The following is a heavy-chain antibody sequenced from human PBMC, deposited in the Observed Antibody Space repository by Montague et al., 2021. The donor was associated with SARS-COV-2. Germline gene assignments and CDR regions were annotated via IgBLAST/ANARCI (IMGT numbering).Heavy chain of an antibody. Sequence: SETLSLTCTVSGDSVTSIIHYWGWIRQPPGKGLEWIASIFYIGTIYYNPSLKSRVTMSLDTSKSQFSLNLTSVTAADTAVYFCARHPTTVTTFHWGQGSLVTVSS. CDR2: IFYIGTI. J-gene: IGHJ4*02. CDR3: ARHPTTVTTFH. CDR1: GDSVTSIIHY. V-gene: IGHV4-39*01. D-gene: IGHD4-17*01.